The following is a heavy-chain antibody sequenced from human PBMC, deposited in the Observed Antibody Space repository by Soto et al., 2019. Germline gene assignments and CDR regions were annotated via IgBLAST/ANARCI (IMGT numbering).Heavy chain of an antibody. CDR3: ARAYYYGSGSYSFDY. Sequence: SVKVSCKASGGTFSSYAISWVRQAPGQGLEWMGGIIPIFGTANYAQKFQGRVTITADESTSTAYMELSRLRSDDTAVYYCARAYYYGSGSYSFDYWGQGTLVTVSS. CDR1: GGTFSSYA. D-gene: IGHD3-10*01. V-gene: IGHV1-69*13. J-gene: IGHJ4*02. CDR2: IIPIFGTA.